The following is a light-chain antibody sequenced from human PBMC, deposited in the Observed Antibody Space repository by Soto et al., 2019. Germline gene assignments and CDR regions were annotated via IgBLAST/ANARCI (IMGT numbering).Light chain of an antibody. CDR1: SSDVGGYNY. J-gene: IGLJ2*01. Sequence: QSALTQPASVSGSPGQSITISCTGSSSDVGGYNYVSWYQQHPGKAPKLMIYDVNNRPSGISNRFSGSKSGNTASPTISGLQAEDEADYYCSSYRRSSTVVFGGGTKLTVL. V-gene: IGLV2-14*01. CDR3: SSYRRSSTVV. CDR2: DVN.